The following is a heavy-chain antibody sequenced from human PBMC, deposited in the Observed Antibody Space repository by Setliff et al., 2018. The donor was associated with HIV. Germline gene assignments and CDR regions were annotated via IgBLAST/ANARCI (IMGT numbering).Heavy chain of an antibody. CDR3: AREPVVSSVPYFDY. J-gene: IGHJ4*02. CDR2: IYHSGST. CDR1: GCSISSGDYY. D-gene: IGHD3-22*01. V-gene: IGHV4-30-4*08. Sequence: PSETMSLTCTVSGCSISSGDYYWSWIRQPTGKGMEWIGYIYHSGSTYYNPSHKSRVTISVDTSKNQFSLTLSTVTAADTAVYYCAREPVVSSVPYFDYWGQGTLVTVSS.